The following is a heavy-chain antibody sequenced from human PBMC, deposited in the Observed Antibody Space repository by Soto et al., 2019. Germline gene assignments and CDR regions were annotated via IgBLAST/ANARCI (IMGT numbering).Heavy chain of an antibody. J-gene: IGHJ4*02. Sequence: SVKVSCKASGGTFSSYAISWVRQAPGQGLEWMGGIIPIFGTANYAQKFQGRVTITADESTSTAYMELSSLRSEDTAVYYCARGKMVRGVIITPSGYFDYWGQGTLVTVSS. V-gene: IGHV1-69*13. CDR3: ARGKMVRGVIITPSGYFDY. D-gene: IGHD3-10*01. CDR1: GGTFSSYA. CDR2: IIPIFGTA.